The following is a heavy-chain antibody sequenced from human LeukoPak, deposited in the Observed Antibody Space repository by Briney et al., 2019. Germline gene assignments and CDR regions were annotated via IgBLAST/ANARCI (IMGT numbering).Heavy chain of an antibody. CDR2: IWYDGSNK. V-gene: IGHV3-33*08. Sequence: GGSLRLSCAASGFTFSSYWMSWVRQAPGKGLEWVAVIWYDGSNKYYADSVKGRFTISRDNSKNTLYLQMNSLRAEDTAVYYCARSGSYLEFDYWGQGTLVTVSS. CDR3: ARSGSYLEFDY. J-gene: IGHJ4*02. D-gene: IGHD1-26*01. CDR1: GFTFSSYW.